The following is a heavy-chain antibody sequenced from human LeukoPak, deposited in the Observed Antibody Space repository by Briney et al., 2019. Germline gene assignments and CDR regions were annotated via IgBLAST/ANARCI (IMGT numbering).Heavy chain of an antibody. CDR3: ATGSSSWYSSFDY. CDR1: GYSISSGYY. V-gene: IGHV4-61*02. Sequence: SETLSLTCTVSGYSISSGYYWGWIRQPAGKGLEWIGRIYTSGSTNYNPSLKSRVTISVDTSKNQFSLKLSSVTAADTAVYYCATGSSSWYSSFDYWGQGTLVTVSS. D-gene: IGHD6-13*01. CDR2: IYTSGST. J-gene: IGHJ4*02.